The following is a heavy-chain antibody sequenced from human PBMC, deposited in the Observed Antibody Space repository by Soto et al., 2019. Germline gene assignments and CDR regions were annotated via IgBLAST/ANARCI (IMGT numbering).Heavy chain of an antibody. CDR1: SGSFSTYY. D-gene: IGHD3-16*01. J-gene: IGHJ5*02. Sequence: QVQLQQWGAGLLKPSETLSLTCAVDSGSFSTYYCSWTRQPPGKGLEWIGEIYPSGATDYNPSLTTRVTISLETSKNQFSLKLTSVTAADTAVYFCSRGRDPHTGGRTWGQGTLVTVSS. CDR3: SRGRDPHTGGRT. V-gene: IGHV4-34*02. CDR2: IYPSGAT.